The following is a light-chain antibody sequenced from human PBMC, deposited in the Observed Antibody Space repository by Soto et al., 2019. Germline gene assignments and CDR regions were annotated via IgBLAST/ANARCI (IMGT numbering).Light chain of an antibody. CDR2: KVS. J-gene: IGKJ1*01. CDR3: QQYNSYPWT. Sequence: DIQMTQSTSALSASVGDRVTITCRASQTISSWLAWYQQKPGKAPKLLIHKVSSVESGVPSRFSGSGSGTEFTLTISSRQPDDFASYYCQQYNSYPWTFGQGTKVEIK. CDR1: QTISSW. V-gene: IGKV1-5*03.